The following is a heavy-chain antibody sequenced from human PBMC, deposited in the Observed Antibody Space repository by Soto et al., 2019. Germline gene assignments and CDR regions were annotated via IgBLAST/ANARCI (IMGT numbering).Heavy chain of an antibody. CDR2: ISYDGSHK. CDR3: ARHGAPRYCSRSSCHPAGAY. J-gene: IGHJ4*02. D-gene: IGHD2-15*01. V-gene: IGHV3-30*03. Sequence: QVQLVESGGGVVQPGRSLRLSCAGSGFTFSNYGLHWVRQAPGKELEMVAVISYDGSHKSYADSVQGRFTISRDNYYIMRYLQMDSLRAEDTAVYYCARHGAPRYCSRSSCHPAGAYWGQGTLVTVSS. CDR1: GFTFSNYG.